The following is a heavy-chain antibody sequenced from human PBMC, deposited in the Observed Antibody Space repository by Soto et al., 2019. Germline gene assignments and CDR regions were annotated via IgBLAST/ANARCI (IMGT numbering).Heavy chain of an antibody. CDR3: ATRITVFGLLIPPFDP. Sequence: SETLSLTCAVYCGSVNGYYWNWSRQPPGKGLEWIGEINHTGGTHYNPSLKSRVTMSVDTSKNQFSLRLSSVTAADTAIYYCATRITVFGLLIPPFDPWGQGTLVTV. D-gene: IGHD3-3*01. CDR2: INHTGGT. V-gene: IGHV4-34*01. CDR1: CGSVNGYY. J-gene: IGHJ5*02.